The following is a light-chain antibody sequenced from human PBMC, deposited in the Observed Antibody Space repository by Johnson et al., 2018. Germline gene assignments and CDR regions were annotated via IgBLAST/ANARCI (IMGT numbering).Light chain of an antibody. CDR1: SSNIGNNY. J-gene: IGLJ1*01. V-gene: IGLV1-51*02. Sequence: QSVLTQPPSVSAAPGQKVTISCSGSSSNIGNNYVSWYQQLPGTAPKLLIYENNKRPSGIPGRFSGSKSGTSATLGITALQTGDEADYYCGTWDSSLSAGNVFGTGTKVTVL. CDR2: ENN. CDR3: GTWDSSLSAGNV.